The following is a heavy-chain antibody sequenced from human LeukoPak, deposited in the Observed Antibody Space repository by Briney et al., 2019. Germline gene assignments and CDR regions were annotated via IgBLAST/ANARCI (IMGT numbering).Heavy chain of an antibody. D-gene: IGHD2-2*01. J-gene: IGHJ4*02. CDR2: ISYDGSNK. V-gene: IGHV3-30*18. Sequence: PGGSLRLSCAASGFTFSSYGMHWVRQAPGKGLEWGAVISYDGSNKYYADSVKGRFTISRDNSKNTLYLQMNSLRAEDTAVYYCAKDLRRMVGIVVVPAANLQGTPDYWGQGTLVTVSS. CDR3: AKDLRRMVGIVVVPAANLQGTPDY. CDR1: GFTFSSYG.